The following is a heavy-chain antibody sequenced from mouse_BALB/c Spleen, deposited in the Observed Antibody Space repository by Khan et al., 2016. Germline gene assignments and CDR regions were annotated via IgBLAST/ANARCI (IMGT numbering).Heavy chain of an antibody. CDR3: AQLTRRKEAMDY. D-gene: IGHD4-1*01. J-gene: IGHJ4*01. CDR1: GYAFSSYW. Sequence: QVQLQQSGAELVRPGSSVKISCKASGYAFSSYWMNWVKQRPGQGLEWIGQIYPGDGDTNYNGKFKGKATLTADKSSSTAYMHLSSLTSADSAVYFCAQLTRRKEAMDYWGQGTSVTVSS. V-gene: IGHV1-80*01. CDR2: IYPGDGDT.